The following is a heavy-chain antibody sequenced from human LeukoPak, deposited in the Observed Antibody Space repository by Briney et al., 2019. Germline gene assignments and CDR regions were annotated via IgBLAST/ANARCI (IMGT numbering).Heavy chain of an antibody. CDR1: GYSISSGYY. V-gene: IGHV4-38-2*02. D-gene: IGHD1-26*01. J-gene: IGHJ2*01. CDR2: IHHSGST. Sequence: SETLSLTCTVSGYSISSGYYWGWIRQPPGKGLEWIGSIHHSGSTYSNPSLKSRVTISVDTSKHQLSLKLSSVTAADTAVYYCARPLSGDWYFDLWGRGTLVTVSS. CDR3: ARPLSGDWYFDL.